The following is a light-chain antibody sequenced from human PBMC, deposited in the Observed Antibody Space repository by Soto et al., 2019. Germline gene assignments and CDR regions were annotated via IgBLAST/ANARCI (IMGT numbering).Light chain of an antibody. V-gene: IGKV1-39*01. J-gene: IGKJ4*01. CDR1: QTLFTY. CDR2: DAS. Sequence: DIKMTQSPSSLSASVGDRVTITCRASQTLFTYLNWYQHKPGKAPKLLVYDASTLQSGVPSRFSASGSGTDFTLTISNLQPEDFATYYCQQNYITPPFTFGGGTKVE. CDR3: QQNYITPPFT.